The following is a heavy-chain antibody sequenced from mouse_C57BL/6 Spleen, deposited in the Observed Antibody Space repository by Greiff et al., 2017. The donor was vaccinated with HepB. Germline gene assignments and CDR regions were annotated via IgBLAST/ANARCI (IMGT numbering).Heavy chain of an antibody. Sequence: QVQLQQPGAELVKPGASVKLSCKASGYTFTSYWMHWVKQRPGQGLEWIGMIHPNSGSTNYNEKFKSKATLTVDKSSSTAYMQLSSLTSEDSAVYYCARDGNDEGRFAYWGQGTLVTVSA. CDR2: IHPNSGST. D-gene: IGHD2-2*01. CDR3: ARDGNDEGRFAY. V-gene: IGHV1-64*01. J-gene: IGHJ3*01. CDR1: GYTFTSYW.